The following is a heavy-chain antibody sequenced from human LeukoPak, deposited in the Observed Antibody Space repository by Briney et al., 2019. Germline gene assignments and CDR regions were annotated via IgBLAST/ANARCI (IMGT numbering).Heavy chain of an antibody. D-gene: IGHD4-11*01. CDR2: MNPNSGNA. Sequence: ASVKVSCKASGYTFTSYDIHWVRQAAGQGLEWMGWMNPNSGNAGYAQKFQARVTITRDTSISTAYMELSSLRSEDTAIYYCARGRMTTVTTNYFGPTDPWGQGTLVTVSS. J-gene: IGHJ5*02. V-gene: IGHV1-8*01. CDR1: GYTFTSYD. CDR3: ARGRMTTVTTNYFGPTDP.